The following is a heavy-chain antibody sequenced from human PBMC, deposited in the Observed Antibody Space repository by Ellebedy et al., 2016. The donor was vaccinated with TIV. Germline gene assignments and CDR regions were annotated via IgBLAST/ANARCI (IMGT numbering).Heavy chain of an antibody. J-gene: IGHJ6*02. CDR1: GFTFSNYW. CDR2: IKPDGSEK. D-gene: IGHD2-8*01. CDR3: ARDLVPLCTDGVCWGYYYYYGMDV. Sequence: GESLKISCAASGFTFSNYWMSWVRQASGKGLEWVANIKPDGSEKYYVDSVKGRFTISRDNAKNSLYLQMNSLRAEDTAVYYCARDLVPLCTDGVCWGYYYYYGMDVWGQGTTVTFSS. V-gene: IGHV3-7*01.